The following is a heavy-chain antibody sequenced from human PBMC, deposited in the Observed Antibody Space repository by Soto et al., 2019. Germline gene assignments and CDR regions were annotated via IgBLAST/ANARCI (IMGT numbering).Heavy chain of an antibody. CDR3: AKEGSSSELDY. D-gene: IGHD6-6*01. J-gene: IGHJ4*02. V-gene: IGHV3-30*18. CDR1: GFTFSSYG. CDR2: ISYDGSNK. Sequence: PXGSLRLSCSASGFTFSSYGMHWVRQAPGKGLEWVAVISYDGSNKYYADSVKGRFTISRDNSKNTLYLQMNSLRAEDTAVYYCAKEGSSSELDYWGQGTLVTVSS.